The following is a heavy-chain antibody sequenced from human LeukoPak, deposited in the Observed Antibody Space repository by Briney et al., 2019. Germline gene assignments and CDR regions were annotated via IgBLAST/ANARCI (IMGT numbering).Heavy chain of an antibody. CDR2: ISAYNGNT. CDR1: GYTFTSYG. V-gene: IGHV1-18*01. J-gene: IGHJ4*02. D-gene: IGHD3-22*01. Sequence: ASVKVSCKASGYTFTSYGISWVRQAPGQGLEWMGWISAYNGNTNYAQKFQGRVTMTRDTSISTAYMELSRLRSDDTAVYYCARGYDSSGYKLPIDYWGQGTLVTVSS. CDR3: ARGYDSSGYKLPIDY.